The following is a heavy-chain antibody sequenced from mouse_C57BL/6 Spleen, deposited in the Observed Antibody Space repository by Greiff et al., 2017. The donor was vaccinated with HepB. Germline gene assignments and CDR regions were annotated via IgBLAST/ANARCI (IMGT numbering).Heavy chain of an antibody. V-gene: IGHV1-82*01. CDR1: GYAFSSSW. CDR3: ARSPLRRYDFDD. D-gene: IGHD1-1*01. Sequence: VKLMESGPELVKPGASVKISCKASGYAFSSSWMNWVKQRPGKGLEWIGRFYPGDGDTNYNGKFKGKATLTADKSSSTAYMQLSSLTSEDSAVYFCARSPLRRYDFDDWGQGTTLTVSS. CDR2: FYPGDGDT. J-gene: IGHJ2*01.